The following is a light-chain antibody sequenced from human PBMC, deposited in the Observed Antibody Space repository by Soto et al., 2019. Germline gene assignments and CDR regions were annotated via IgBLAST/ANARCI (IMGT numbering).Light chain of an antibody. CDR3: QSYDSSLSVV. V-gene: IGLV1-40*01. Sequence: QAVVTQPPSVSGSPGQRVTISCTGSSSNIGAGYDVHWYQQLPGTAPKLLIYGNSNRPSGVPDRFSGSKSGTSASLALTGLQAEDEADYYCQSYDSSLSVVFGGGTKVTVL. CDR1: SSNIGAGYD. CDR2: GNS. J-gene: IGLJ2*01.